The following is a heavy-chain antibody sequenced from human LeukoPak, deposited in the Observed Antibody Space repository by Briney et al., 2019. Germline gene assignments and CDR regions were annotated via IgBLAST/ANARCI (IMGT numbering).Heavy chain of an antibody. J-gene: IGHJ4*02. Sequence: GGSLRLSCAASGFTFSDYYMSWIRQAPGKGLEWVSYISSSGSTIYYADSVKGRFPISRDNAKNSLYLQMNSLRAEDTAVYYCATYGDSLYYFDYWGLGTLVTVSS. V-gene: IGHV3-11*04. CDR2: ISSSGSTI. CDR3: ATYGDSLYYFDY. D-gene: IGHD4-17*01. CDR1: GFTFSDYY.